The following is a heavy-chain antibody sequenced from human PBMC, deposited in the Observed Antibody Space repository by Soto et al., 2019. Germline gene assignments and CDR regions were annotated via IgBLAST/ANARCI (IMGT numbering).Heavy chain of an antibody. Sequence: EVQLLESGGGLVQPGGSLRLSCAASGFTFSSYAMSWVRQAPGKGLEWVSAISGSGGSTYYADSVKGRFTISRDNSKNTLYLQMISLRAEDTAVYYCAKDLRDSSGYYDYWGQGTLVTVSS. CDR3: AKDLRDSSGYYDY. CDR1: GFTFSSYA. CDR2: ISGSGGST. D-gene: IGHD3-22*01. J-gene: IGHJ4*02. V-gene: IGHV3-23*01.